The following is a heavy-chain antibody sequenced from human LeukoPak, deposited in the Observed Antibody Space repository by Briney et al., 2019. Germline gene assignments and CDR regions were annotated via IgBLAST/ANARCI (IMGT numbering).Heavy chain of an antibody. V-gene: IGHV4-4*07. Sequence: SETLSLTCTVSGGSISSYYWSWIRQPAGKGPEWIGRIYTSGSTNYNPSLKSRVTISVDKSKNQFSLKLSSVTAADTAAYYCARNFAGDAFDIWGQGTMVTVSS. D-gene: IGHD3-10*01. CDR2: IYTSGST. CDR3: ARNFAGDAFDI. J-gene: IGHJ3*02. CDR1: GGSISSYY.